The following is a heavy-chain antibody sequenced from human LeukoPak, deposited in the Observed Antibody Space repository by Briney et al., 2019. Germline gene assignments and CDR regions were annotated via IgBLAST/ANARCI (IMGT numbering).Heavy chain of an antibody. D-gene: IGHD4-17*01. CDR2: ISSSGSTI. V-gene: IGHV3-11*04. CDR1: GFTFSDYY. CDR3: ARGPNTDYGRRYYYYMDV. Sequence: GGSLRLFCAAAGFTFSDYYMSWIRQAPGKGLEWVSYISSSGSTIYYADSVKGRFTISRDNAKNSLYLQMNSLRAEDTAVYYCARGPNTDYGRRYYYYMDVWGKGTTVTVSS. J-gene: IGHJ6*03.